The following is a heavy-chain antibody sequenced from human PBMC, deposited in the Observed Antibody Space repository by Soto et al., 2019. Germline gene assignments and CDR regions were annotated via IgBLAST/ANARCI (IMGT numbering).Heavy chain of an antibody. D-gene: IGHD3-10*01. V-gene: IGHV4-34*01. Sequence: SETLSLTCAVYGGSFSGYYWSWIRQPPGKGLEWIGEINHRGSTNYNPSLKSRVTISVDTSKNQFSLKLSSVTAADTAVYYCARGSVLLWFGELFTFDYWGQGTLVTVS. CDR3: ARGSVLLWFGELFTFDY. J-gene: IGHJ4*02. CDR2: INHRGST. CDR1: GGSFSGYY.